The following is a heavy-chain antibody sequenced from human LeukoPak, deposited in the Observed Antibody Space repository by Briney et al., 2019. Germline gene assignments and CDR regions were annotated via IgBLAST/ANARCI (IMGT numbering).Heavy chain of an antibody. CDR1: RYTFTSYY. D-gene: IGHD2-2*01. V-gene: IGHV1-46*01. Sequence: ASVKVSCKASRYTFTSYYMYWVRQAPGPGLEWMGIINPSGGSTSYAQKFQGRVTMTRDTSTSTVYMELSSLRSEGTAVYYCARGGLVGYYFDYWGQGTLVTVSP. CDR2: INPSGGST. CDR3: ARGGLVGYYFDY. J-gene: IGHJ4*02.